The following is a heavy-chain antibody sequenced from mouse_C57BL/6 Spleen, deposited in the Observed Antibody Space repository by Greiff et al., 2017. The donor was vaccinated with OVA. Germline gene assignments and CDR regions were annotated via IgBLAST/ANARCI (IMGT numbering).Heavy chain of an antibody. Sequence: VQLQQPGAELVKPGASVKLSCKASGYTFTSYWMQWVKQRPGQGLEWIGEIDPSDSYTNYNQKFKGKATLTVDTSSSTAYMQLSSLTSEDSAVYYCARGPVATVVAYYYAMDYWGQGTSVTVSS. V-gene: IGHV1-50*01. CDR3: ARGPVATVVAYYYAMDY. J-gene: IGHJ4*01. CDR2: IDPSDSYT. CDR1: GYTFTSYW. D-gene: IGHD1-1*01.